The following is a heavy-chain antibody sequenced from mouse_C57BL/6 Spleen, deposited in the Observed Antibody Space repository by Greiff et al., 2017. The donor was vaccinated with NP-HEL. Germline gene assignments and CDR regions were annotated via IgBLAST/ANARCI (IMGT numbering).Heavy chain of an antibody. CDR2: IYPRSGNT. D-gene: IGHD3-3*01. CDR1: GYTFTSYG. V-gene: IGHV1-81*01. J-gene: IGHJ4*01. CDR3: ARGGTRGGYYAMDY. Sequence: VQLVESGAELARPGASVKLSCKASGYTFTSYGISWVKQRTGQGLEWIGEIYPRSGNTYYNEKFKGKATLTADKSSSTAYMELRSLTSEDSAVYFCARGGTRGGYYAMDYWGQGTSLTVSS.